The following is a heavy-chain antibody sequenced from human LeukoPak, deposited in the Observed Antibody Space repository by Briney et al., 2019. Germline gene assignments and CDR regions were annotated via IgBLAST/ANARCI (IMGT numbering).Heavy chain of an antibody. J-gene: IGHJ4*02. CDR1: GLTFSSYA. Sequence: GGSLRLSCAASGLTFSSYAMHWVRQAPGKGLEWVAVISYDGSNKYYADSVKGRFTISRDNSKNTLYLQMNSLRAEDTAVYYCASLAYCGGDCYSQSVFDYWGQGTLVTVSS. D-gene: IGHD2-21*02. V-gene: IGHV3-30-3*01. CDR3: ASLAYCGGDCYSQSVFDY. CDR2: ISYDGSNK.